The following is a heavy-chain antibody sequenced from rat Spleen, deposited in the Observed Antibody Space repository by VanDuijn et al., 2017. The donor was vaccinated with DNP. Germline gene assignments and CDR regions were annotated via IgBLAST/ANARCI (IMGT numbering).Heavy chain of an antibody. CDR2: IWAAGGT. Sequence: QVQLKEPGPGLVQPSQTLSLTCTVSGFSLTTNGVSWVRQPPGKSLVWMGSIWAAGGTNYNSAVQSRLSISRDTSKSQVFLEMHSLQPEDTGTYYCTRHEYYFDYWGQGVMVTVSS. J-gene: IGHJ2*01. CDR3: TRHEYYFDY. V-gene: IGHV2-72*01. CDR1: GFSLTTNG.